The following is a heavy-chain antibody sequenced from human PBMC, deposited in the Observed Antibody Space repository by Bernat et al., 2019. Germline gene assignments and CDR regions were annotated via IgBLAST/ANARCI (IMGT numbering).Heavy chain of an antibody. J-gene: IGHJ5*02. D-gene: IGHD6-13*01. Sequence: QVQLQESGPGLVKPSQTLSLTCTVSGGSISSGGYYWSWIRQPPGKGLEWIGYIYYSGSTYYNPSLKSRVTISVDTSKNQFSLKLSSVTAADTAVYYCARDLAVAGADIARGYRGGFDHWGQGTLVTVSS. CDR1: GGSISSGGYY. CDR3: ARDLAVAGADIARGYRGGFDH. V-gene: IGHV4-31*03. CDR2: IYYSGST.